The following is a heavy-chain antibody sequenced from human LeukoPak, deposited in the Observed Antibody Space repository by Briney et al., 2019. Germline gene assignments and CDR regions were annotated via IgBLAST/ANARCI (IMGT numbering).Heavy chain of an antibody. CDR1: GFTFSTYT. CDR2: INNSGSST. CDR3: AKPARTDYADY. D-gene: IGHD1-14*01. V-gene: IGHV3-23*01. Sequence: PGGSLRLSCAASGFTFSTYTMNWVRQAPGKGLEWVSSINNSGSSTYYADSVKGRFTISRDNSKNTLYLQMNRLRAEDTAVYYCAKPARTDYADYWGQGTLVTVSS. J-gene: IGHJ4*02.